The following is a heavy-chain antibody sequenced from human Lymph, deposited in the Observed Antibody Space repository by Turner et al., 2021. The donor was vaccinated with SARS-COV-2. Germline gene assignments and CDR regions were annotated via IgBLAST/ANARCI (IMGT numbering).Heavy chain of an antibody. CDR2: MNHNSGNT. Sequence: QVQLVQSGAEVKKPGASVKVSCKAPGYTFTSYDINWGGQATGQGLEGRGWMNHNSGNTGYEQKFQGRVTMTRNTSKSTAYMELSSLRSEDTAVYYCARGRYSGGGMDVWGQGTTVTVSS. CDR3: ARGRYSGGGMDV. V-gene: IGHV1-8*02. CDR1: GYTFTSYD. J-gene: IGHJ6*02. D-gene: IGHD1-26*01.